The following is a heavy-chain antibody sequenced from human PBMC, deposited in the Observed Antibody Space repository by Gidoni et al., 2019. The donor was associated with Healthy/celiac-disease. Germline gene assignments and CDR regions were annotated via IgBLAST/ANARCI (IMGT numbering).Heavy chain of an antibody. Sequence: QVQLVQSGAEVKKPGSSVKVSCKAPGGTFSSYAISWVRQAPGQGLEWMGVIIPIFGTANYAQKFQGRVTITADESTSTAYMELSSLRSEDTAVYYCARGEYQLPKSWFDPWGQGTLVTVSS. CDR1: GGTFSSYA. J-gene: IGHJ5*02. D-gene: IGHD2-2*01. CDR3: ARGEYQLPKSWFDP. V-gene: IGHV1-69*01. CDR2: IIPIFGTA.